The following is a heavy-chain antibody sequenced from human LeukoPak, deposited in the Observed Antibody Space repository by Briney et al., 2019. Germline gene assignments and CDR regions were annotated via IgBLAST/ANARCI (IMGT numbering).Heavy chain of an antibody. CDR1: GGSISSSSYF. V-gene: IGHV4-61*05. CDR3: ARGRATDYYGSGSYSPSPYYYYYYMDV. D-gene: IGHD3-10*01. Sequence: SETLSLTCTVSGGSISSSSYFWGWIRQPPGKGLEWIGYIYYSGSTNYNPSLKSRVTISVDTSKNQFSLKLSSVTAADTAVYYCARGRATDYYGSGSYSPSPYYYYYYMDVWGKGTTVTISS. CDR2: IYYSGST. J-gene: IGHJ6*03.